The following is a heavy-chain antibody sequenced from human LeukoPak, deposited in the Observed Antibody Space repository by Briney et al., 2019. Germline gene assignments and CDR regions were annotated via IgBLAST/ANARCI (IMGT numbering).Heavy chain of an antibody. CDR2: IRSKTNTYAT. J-gene: IGHJ6*03. CDR1: GFTFSASA. V-gene: IGHV3-73*01. Sequence: GGSLRLSCAASGFTFSASAMHWVRQASGRGLEWVGRIRSKTNTYATAYAASVKGRFTISRDDSKNTAYLEMNSLKTEDTAVYYCTTRTQYYYGSGSHXMDVWGKGTTVTIX. D-gene: IGHD3-10*01. CDR3: TTRTQYYYGSGSHXMDV.